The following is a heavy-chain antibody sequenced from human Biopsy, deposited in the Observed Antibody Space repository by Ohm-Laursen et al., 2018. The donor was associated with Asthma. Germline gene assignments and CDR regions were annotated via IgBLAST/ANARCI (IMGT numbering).Heavy chain of an antibody. CDR3: ARDMNRDGWYFDY. J-gene: IGHJ4*02. CDR1: GFSFSEFV. Sequence: SLRLSCSASGFSFSEFVMHGVRQAPGKGLEWVAVISYDGSNKYYADSVKGRFTISRDNSKNTLYLQMNSLRGDDTAVYYCARDMNRDGWYFDYWGQGTLVTVSS. V-gene: IGHV3-30-3*01. D-gene: IGHD5-24*01. CDR2: ISYDGSNK.